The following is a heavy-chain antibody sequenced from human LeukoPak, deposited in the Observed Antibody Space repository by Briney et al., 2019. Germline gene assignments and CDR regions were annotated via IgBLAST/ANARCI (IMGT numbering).Heavy chain of an antibody. CDR2: IYYSGYT. CDR1: GGSISSYY. Sequence: SETLSLTCTVSGGSISSYYGSWIRQPPGKGLEWIGYIYYSGYTNNNPSLKSRVTISVDTSKNQFSLKLRSVTAADTAVYYCATLRYCSGGSCFPKYFQHWGQGTLVTVSS. D-gene: IGHD2-15*01. V-gene: IGHV4-59*08. J-gene: IGHJ1*01. CDR3: ATLRYCSGGSCFPKYFQH.